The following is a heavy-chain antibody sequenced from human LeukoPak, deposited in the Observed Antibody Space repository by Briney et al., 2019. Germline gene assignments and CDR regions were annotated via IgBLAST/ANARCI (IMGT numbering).Heavy chain of an antibody. Sequence: GGSLRLSCAASGFTFSSYGMHWVRQAPGKGLEWVAFIRYDGSNKYYADSVKGRFTISRDNSKNTLYLQMNSLRAEDTAVYYCAKDRPLNYYGSSGYDWHENLDAFDIWGQGTLVTVSS. D-gene: IGHD3-22*01. CDR2: IRYDGSNK. CDR3: AKDRPLNYYGSSGYDWHENLDAFDI. CDR1: GFTFSSYG. V-gene: IGHV3-30*02. J-gene: IGHJ3*02.